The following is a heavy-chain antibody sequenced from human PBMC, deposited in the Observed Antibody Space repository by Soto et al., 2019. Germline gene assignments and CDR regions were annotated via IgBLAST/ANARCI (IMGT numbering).Heavy chain of an antibody. J-gene: IGHJ4*02. D-gene: IGHD3-22*01. Sequence: SETMSVTYAVADLSISSGSYLLSWISQHPGKGLEWIGYIYYSGSTYYNPSLKSRITISVDTPKNQVSLKLSSVTAADTAVYYCASAYDSSIPFDQWGQGILVTAPQ. CDR3: ASAYDSSIPFDQ. V-gene: IGHV4-31*11. CDR1: DLSISSGSYL. CDR2: IYYSGST.